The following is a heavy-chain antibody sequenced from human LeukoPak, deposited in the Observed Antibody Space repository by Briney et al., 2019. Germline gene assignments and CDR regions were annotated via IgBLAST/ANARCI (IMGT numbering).Heavy chain of an antibody. CDR3: ARGGRDCSSTSCYTGYYYYYYMDV. CDR1: GYTFTSYG. D-gene: IGHD2-2*02. CDR2: INPNSGGT. J-gene: IGHJ6*03. Sequence: ASVKVSCKASGYTFTSYGISWVRQAPGQGLEWMGWINPNSGGTNYAQKFQGRVTMTRDTSISTAYMELSRLRSDDTAVYYCARGGRDCSSTSCYTGYYYYYYMDVWGKGTTVTVSS. V-gene: IGHV1-2*02.